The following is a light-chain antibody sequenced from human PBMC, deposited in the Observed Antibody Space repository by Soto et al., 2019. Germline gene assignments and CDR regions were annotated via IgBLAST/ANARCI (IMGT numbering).Light chain of an antibody. CDR3: QVRTNWSIA. J-gene: IGKJ5*01. CDR1: QSVGGN. CDR2: GAS. V-gene: IGKV3-11*01. Sequence: DIVMTQSPDSLAVSLGERATLSCRASQSVGGNLAWYQQKPGQPPKLLIYGASSRATGIPARFSGTGSGTDFTLTINNLEPEDFAVYYCQVRTNWSIAFGRGTRLEIK.